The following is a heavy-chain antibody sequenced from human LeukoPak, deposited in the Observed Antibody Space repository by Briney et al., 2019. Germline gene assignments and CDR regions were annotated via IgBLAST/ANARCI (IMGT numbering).Heavy chain of an antibody. Sequence: ASVKVSCKASGGTFSSYAISWVRQAPGRGLEWMGGIIPIFGKANYAQKFQGRVTITTDESTSTAYMELSSLRSEDTAVYYCARYYYDSSGYYYYFDYWGQGTLVTVSS. CDR2: IIPIFGKA. V-gene: IGHV1-69*05. D-gene: IGHD3-22*01. CDR3: ARYYYDSSGYYYYFDY. J-gene: IGHJ4*02. CDR1: GGTFSSYA.